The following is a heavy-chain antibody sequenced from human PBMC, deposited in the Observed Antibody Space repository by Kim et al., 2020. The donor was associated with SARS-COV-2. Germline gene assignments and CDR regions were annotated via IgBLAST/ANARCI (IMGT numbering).Heavy chain of an antibody. CDR2: ISSSSSYI. CDR1: GFTFSSYS. CDR3: ARDIDYYDSSGYYYADYYYGMDV. D-gene: IGHD3-22*01. J-gene: IGHJ6*02. Sequence: GGSLRLSCAASGFTFSSYSMNWVRQAPGKGLEWVSSISSSSSYIYYADSVKGRFTISRDNAKNSLYLQMNSLRAEDTAVYYCARDIDYYDSSGYYYADYYYGMDVWGQGTTVTVSS. V-gene: IGHV3-21*01.